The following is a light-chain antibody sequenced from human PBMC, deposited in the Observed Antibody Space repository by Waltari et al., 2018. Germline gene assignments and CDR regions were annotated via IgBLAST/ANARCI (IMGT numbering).Light chain of an antibody. J-gene: IGLJ2*01. CDR1: SSDVGGFNY. Sequence: QSALTQPRSVSGPPGQSVPIPCPGTSSDVGGFNYVPWYQQHPGKAPKLMLYDVSKRPSGVPDRFSGSKSGNTASLTISGLQAEDEADYYCCSYAGSYNVVFGGGTKLTVL. CDR3: CSYAGSYNVV. V-gene: IGLV2-11*01. CDR2: DVS.